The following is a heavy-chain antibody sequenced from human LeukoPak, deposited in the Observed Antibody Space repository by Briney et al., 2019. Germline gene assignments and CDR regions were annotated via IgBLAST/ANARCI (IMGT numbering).Heavy chain of an antibody. D-gene: IGHD3-10*01. J-gene: IGHJ4*02. CDR2: IYAAGAT. V-gene: IGHV3-66*01. CDR3: AKVGIYRPGSSYFDH. CDR1: GFTVSSSF. Sequence: GGSLRLSCAASGFTVSSSFMSWVRQVPGKGLEWVSIIYAAGATYTAASVTGRFSISRDACKNMLTLVMISLRREDTAVFFCAKVGIYRPGSSYFDHWGQGTLVAVSS.